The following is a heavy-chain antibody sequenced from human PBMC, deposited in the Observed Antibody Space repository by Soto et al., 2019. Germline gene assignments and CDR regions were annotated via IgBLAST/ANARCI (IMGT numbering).Heavy chain of an antibody. CDR2: ISYDGSNK. J-gene: IGHJ4*02. V-gene: IGHV3-30*18. CDR3: AKDPYSSSWYPSFGY. Sequence: PGGSLRLSCAASGFTFSSYGMHWVRQAPGKGLEWVAVISYDGSNKYYADSVKGRFTISRDNSKNTLYLQMNSLRAEDTAVYYCAKDPYSSSWYPSFGYWGQGTLVTVSS. D-gene: IGHD6-13*01. CDR1: GFTFSSYG.